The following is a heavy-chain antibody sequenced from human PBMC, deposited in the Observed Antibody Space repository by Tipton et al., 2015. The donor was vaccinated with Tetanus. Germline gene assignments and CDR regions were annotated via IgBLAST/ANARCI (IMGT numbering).Heavy chain of an antibody. D-gene: IGHD3-3*01. CDR2: INPSGGST. CDR3: ARTYYDFWSGYSSGKNWFDP. Sequence: QVQLVQSGAEVKKPGASVKVSCKASGYTFTSYYMHWVRQAPGQGLEWMGIINPSGGSTSYAQKFQGRVTMTRDTSTSTVYMELSSLKSEDTAVYYCARTYYDFWSGYSSGKNWFDPWGQGTLVTVSS. CDR1: GYTFTSYY. V-gene: IGHV1-46*03. J-gene: IGHJ5*02.